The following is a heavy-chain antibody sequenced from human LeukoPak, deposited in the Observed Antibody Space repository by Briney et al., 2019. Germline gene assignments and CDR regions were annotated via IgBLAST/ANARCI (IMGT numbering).Heavy chain of an antibody. CDR3: ANHGSGRWYDY. Sequence: GGSLSLSCAASGLTFSNYSMRWVRQAPGKARAWVSTISGGGSRTYYADSVKGRLTIPRDTSMNPLYLQLNRRRANDTAIHYCANHGSGRWYDYWGQGTLVTVSS. CDR1: GLTFSNYS. D-gene: IGHD3-10*01. J-gene: IGHJ4*02. CDR2: ISGGGSRT. V-gene: IGHV3-23*01.